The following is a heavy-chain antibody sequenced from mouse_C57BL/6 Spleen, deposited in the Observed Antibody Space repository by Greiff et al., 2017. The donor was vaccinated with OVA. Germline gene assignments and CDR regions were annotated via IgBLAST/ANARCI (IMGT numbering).Heavy chain of an antibody. CDR2: ITPSSGGT. CDR3: ASPIIYDGYFPFAY. Sequence: QVQLKQPGPELVKPGASVKLSCKASGYTFTSYWMHWVKQRPGQGLEWIGNITPSSGGTNYNEKFKSKATLTVDKASSTAYMQLSSLTSEDSAVYYCASPIIYDGYFPFAYWGKGTLVTVSA. CDR1: GYTFTSYW. J-gene: IGHJ3*01. D-gene: IGHD2-3*01. V-gene: IGHV1-53*01.